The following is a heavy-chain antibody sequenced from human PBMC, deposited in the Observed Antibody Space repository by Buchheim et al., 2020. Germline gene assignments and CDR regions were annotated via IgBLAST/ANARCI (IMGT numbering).Heavy chain of an antibody. CDR2: ISYSSSTI. D-gene: IGHD4-11*01. CDR3: VRDPYSNSYLYYGMDV. J-gene: IGHJ6*02. Sequence: EVQLVESGGGLVQHGGSLRLSCVDSGSTFSSHSMNWVRQAPGKGLEWVSYISYSSSTIYYADSVRGRFTISSANPENSPYLHMNSQRAEDTAVYYCVRDPYSNSYLYYGMDVWGQGTT. V-gene: IGHV3-48*04. CDR1: GSTFSSHS.